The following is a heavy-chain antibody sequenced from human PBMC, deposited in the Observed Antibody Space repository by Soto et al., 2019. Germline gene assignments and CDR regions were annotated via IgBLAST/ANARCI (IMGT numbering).Heavy chain of an antibody. D-gene: IGHD5-18*01. CDR3: AREGSYGAYNFAHGIQLWSFDF. CDR1: GGSINTFY. CDR2: IFSSGST. Sequence: SETLSLTCTASGGSINTFYWSWVRQPAGKGLEWIGRIFSSGSTSFNPSLESRVAMSVDTSKNHFSLNLSSVTAADMAVYYCAREGSYGAYNFAHGIQLWSFDFWGQGALVTVSS. V-gene: IGHV4-4*07. J-gene: IGHJ4*02.